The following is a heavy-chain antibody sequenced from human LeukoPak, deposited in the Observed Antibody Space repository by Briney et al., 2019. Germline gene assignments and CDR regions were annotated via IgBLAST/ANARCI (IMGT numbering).Heavy chain of an antibody. V-gene: IGHV3-23*01. CDR2: ISGSGGST. CDR3: AKVGVSCSGGNCYAYSGRFDY. Sequence: PGGSLRLSCAASGFTFSSYAMSWVSQAPGKGLEWVSAISGSGGSTYYADSVKGRFTISRDNSKNTLYLQMNSLRAEDTAVYYCAKVGVSCSGGNCYAYSGRFDYWGQGTLVTVSS. J-gene: IGHJ4*02. D-gene: IGHD2-15*01. CDR1: GFTFSSYA.